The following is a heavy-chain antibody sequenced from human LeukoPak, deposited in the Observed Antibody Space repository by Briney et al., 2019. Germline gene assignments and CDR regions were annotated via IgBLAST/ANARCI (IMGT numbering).Heavy chain of an antibody. V-gene: IGHV1-2*02. CDR2: INPNSGGT. J-gene: IGHJ4*02. Sequence: ASVKVSCKASGYTFTVYYMHWVRQAPGQRLERMGWINPNSGGTNYAQKFQGRVTMTRDTSISTAYMDLRRLRSDDTAVYYCARAVNYGSANDYWGQGTLVTVSS. CDR1: GYTFTVYY. D-gene: IGHD3-10*01. CDR3: ARAVNYGSANDY.